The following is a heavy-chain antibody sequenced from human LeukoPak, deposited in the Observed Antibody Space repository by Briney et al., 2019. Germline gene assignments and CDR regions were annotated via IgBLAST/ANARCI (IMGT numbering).Heavy chain of an antibody. V-gene: IGHV1-69*05. CDR3: ARETRLGPSPSNAFDI. Sequence: GASVKVSCKASGGTFSSYAISWVRQAPGQGLEWMGGIIPIFGTANYAQKFQGRVTITTDESTSTAYMELSSLRSEDTAVYYCARETRLGPSPSNAFDIWGQGTMVTVSS. CDR2: IIPIFGTA. D-gene: IGHD3-16*01. CDR1: GGTFSSYA. J-gene: IGHJ3*02.